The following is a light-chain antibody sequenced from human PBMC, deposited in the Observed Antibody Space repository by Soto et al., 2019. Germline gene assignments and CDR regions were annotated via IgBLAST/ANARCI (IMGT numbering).Light chain of an antibody. Sequence: QSALTQPASVSGSPGQSITISCTGTSGDVGGYYYVSWYQQLPGKAPKLMISEVSNRPSGVSNRFSGSKSGNTASLTISGLHAEDEADYYCSSYPAGGTMFGTGTKLNVL. CDR2: EVS. V-gene: IGLV2-14*01. CDR3: SSYPAGGTM. CDR1: SGDVGGYYY. J-gene: IGLJ1*01.